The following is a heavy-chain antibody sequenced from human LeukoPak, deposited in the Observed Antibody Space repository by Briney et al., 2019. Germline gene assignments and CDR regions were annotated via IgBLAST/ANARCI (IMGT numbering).Heavy chain of an antibody. V-gene: IGHV3-30*04. CDR1: GFTFSSYA. J-gene: IGHJ4*02. CDR3: ARGARKGDNYGGFFDY. D-gene: IGHD4-23*01. Sequence: GGSLRLSCAASGFTFSSYALHWVRQAPGKGLEWVAVISNDGSKKDYADCVKGRFTISRDNSKNTLYLQMNSLRAEDTAVYYCARGARKGDNYGGFFDYWGEGTLVTVS. CDR2: ISNDGSKK.